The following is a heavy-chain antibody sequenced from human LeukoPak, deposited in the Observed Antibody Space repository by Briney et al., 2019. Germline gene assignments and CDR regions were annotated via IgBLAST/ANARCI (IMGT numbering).Heavy chain of an antibody. CDR3: AKAPHYYDSSYFDY. V-gene: IGHV3-23*01. D-gene: IGHD3-22*01. Sequence: HSGGSLRLSCAASGFTFSSYAMSWVRQAPGKGLEWVSAISGSGGSTYYADSVKGRFTISRDNSKNTLYLQMNSLRAEDTAVYYCAKAPHYYDSSYFDYWGQGTLVTVSS. CDR2: ISGSGGST. CDR1: GFTFSSYA. J-gene: IGHJ4*02.